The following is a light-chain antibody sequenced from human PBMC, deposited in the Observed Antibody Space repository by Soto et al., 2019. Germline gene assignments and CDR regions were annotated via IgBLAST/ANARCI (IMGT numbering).Light chain of an antibody. CDR1: QSISSW. Sequence: DIQMTQSTSTLSASVGDRVTITCRASQSISSWLAWYQQKPGKAPKLLIYDASSLESGVPSRFSGSGSGTDFTLTISSLQPEDFATYYCQQSYSTSWTFGQGTKVDIK. CDR3: QQSYSTSWT. J-gene: IGKJ1*01. V-gene: IGKV1-5*01. CDR2: DAS.